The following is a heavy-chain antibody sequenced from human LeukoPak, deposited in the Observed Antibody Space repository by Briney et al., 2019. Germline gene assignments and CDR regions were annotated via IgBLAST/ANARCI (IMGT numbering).Heavy chain of an antibody. Sequence: PSQTLSLTCTASGGSISSGSYYWSWIRQPAGKGLEWIGRIYTSGSTNYNPSLKSRVTISVDTSKNQFSLKLSSVTAADTAVYYCARAGWERGSTFRDYWGQGTLVTVSS. V-gene: IGHV4-61*02. CDR1: GGSISSGSYY. CDR3: ARAGWERGSTFRDY. J-gene: IGHJ4*02. CDR2: IYTSGST. D-gene: IGHD1-1*01.